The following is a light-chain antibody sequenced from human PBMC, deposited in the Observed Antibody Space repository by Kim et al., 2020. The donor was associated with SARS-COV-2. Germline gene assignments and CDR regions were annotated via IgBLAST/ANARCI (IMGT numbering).Light chain of an antibody. J-gene: IGKJ2*01. CDR2: AAS. V-gene: IGKV1-27*01. CDR3: QNYNRSPPT. CDR1: QGIWHY. Sequence: QMSQSPSSLSASVGDRVTITCRASQGIWHYVAWYQQKPGKVPELLISAASTLQSGVASRFSGSGSGTDFTLTIDSLQPEDVATYYCQNYNRSPPTFGPGTKLEI.